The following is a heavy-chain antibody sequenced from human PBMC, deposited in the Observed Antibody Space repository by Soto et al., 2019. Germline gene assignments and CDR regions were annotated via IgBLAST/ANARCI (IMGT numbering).Heavy chain of an antibody. Sequence: SETLSLTCTVSGVSISSYYWSCIRQPPGKGLEWIGYIYYSGSTNYNPSLKSRVTISVDTSKNQFSLKLSSVTAADTAVYYCARHGAYRTGDSCYGNHDAFDTWGQGTMVTVSS. V-gene: IGHV4-59*08. CDR1: GVSISSYY. J-gene: IGHJ3*02. CDR2: IYYSGST. D-gene: IGHD2-15*01. CDR3: ARHGAYRTGDSCYGNHDAFDT.